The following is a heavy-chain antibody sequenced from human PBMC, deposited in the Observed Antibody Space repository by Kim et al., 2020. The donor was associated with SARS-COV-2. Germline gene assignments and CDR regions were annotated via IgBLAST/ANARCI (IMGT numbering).Heavy chain of an antibody. V-gene: IGHV4-59*01. D-gene: IGHD6-13*01. Sequence: TNYNPSLTDRVTISVDTSKNPFSLKLSSVTAADTAVYYCARVVPIATLDYWGQGTLVTVSS. CDR2: T. J-gene: IGHJ4*02. CDR3: ARVVPIATLDY.